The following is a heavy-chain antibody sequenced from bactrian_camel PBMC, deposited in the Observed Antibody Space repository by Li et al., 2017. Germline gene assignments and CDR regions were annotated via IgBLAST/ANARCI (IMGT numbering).Heavy chain of an antibody. D-gene: IGHD1*01. CDR2: SYTGGGYT. CDR1: GYTTSAYC. J-gene: IGHJ4*01. CDR3: PRAGLKASNFDR. V-gene: IGHV3S1*01. Sequence: VQLVESGGGSVQAGGSLRLSCAASGYTTSAYCVGWFRQAPGKECEGLAISYTGGGYTYYADSVKDRFTVSHVKNTLYLQMNGLKPEDTSMYSCPRAGLKASNFDRWGQGTQVTVS.